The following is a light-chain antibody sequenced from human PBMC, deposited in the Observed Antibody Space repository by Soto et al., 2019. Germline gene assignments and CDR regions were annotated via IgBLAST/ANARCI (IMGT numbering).Light chain of an antibody. CDR2: GAS. CDR3: QQYGRSPFT. V-gene: IGKV3-20*01. CDR1: QSVGSSY. Sequence: EIVLTQSPGTLSLSPGERATLSCRASQSVGSSYLAWYQQKPGQAPRLLIYGASSRATGIPDRFSGSGSGRYFTLTISRLETEDFAVYYCQQYGRSPFTFGPGTKVNIK. J-gene: IGKJ3*01.